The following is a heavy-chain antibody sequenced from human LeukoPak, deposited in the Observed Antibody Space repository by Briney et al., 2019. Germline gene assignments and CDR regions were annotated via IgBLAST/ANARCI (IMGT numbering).Heavy chain of an antibody. J-gene: IGHJ4*02. Sequence: ASVKVSCKASGYTFTGYYMHWVRQAPGQGLEWMGWINPNSGGTNYAQKFQGRVTMTRDTSISTAYMELSGLRSDDTAVYYCAREYYYDSSGFDYWGQGTLVTVSS. D-gene: IGHD3-22*01. CDR3: AREYYYDSSGFDY. CDR1: GYTFTGYY. CDR2: INPNSGGT. V-gene: IGHV1-2*02.